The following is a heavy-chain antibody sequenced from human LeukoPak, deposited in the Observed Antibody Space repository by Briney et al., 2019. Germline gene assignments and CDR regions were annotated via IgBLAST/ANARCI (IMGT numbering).Heavy chain of an antibody. CDR3: TRSYYYDSSGYYVHFDY. J-gene: IGHJ4*02. CDR2: IRSKAYGGTT. D-gene: IGHD3-22*01. Sequence: PGRSLRLSCTASGFTFGDYAMSWFRQAPGKGLEWVGFIRSKAYGGTTEYAASVKGRFTISRDDSKSIAYLQMNSLKTEDTAVYYCTRSYYYDSSGYYVHFDYWGQGTLVTVSS. V-gene: IGHV3-49*03. CDR1: GFTFGDYA.